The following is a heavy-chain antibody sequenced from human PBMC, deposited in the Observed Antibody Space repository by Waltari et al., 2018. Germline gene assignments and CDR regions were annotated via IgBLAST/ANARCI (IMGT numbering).Heavy chain of an antibody. Sequence: EVQLVQSGAEVKKPGATVKISCKVSGYTFTDYYMHWVQQAPGKGIGWKVLSDPEDGERVHAEKFQGVVTIAEGTSTDRADVEQSSLRSEDTAVCYWETDSRRNDYGRCYYDKDVWGKGTTVTVSS. J-gene: IGHJ6*03. V-gene: IGHV1-69-2*01. CDR2: SDPEDGER. CDR3: ETDSRRNDYGRCYYDKDV. D-gene: IGHD1-1*01. CDR1: GYTFTDYY.